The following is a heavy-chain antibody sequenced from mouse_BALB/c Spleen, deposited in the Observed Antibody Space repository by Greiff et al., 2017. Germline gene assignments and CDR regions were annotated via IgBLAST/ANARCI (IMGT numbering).Heavy chain of an antibody. Sequence: QVHVKQSGAELAKPGASVKMSCKASGYTFTSYWMHWVKQRPGQGLEWIGYINPSTGYTEYNQKFKDKATLTADKSSSTAYMQLSSLTSEDSAVYYCARWGTGSLYAMDYWGQGTSVTVSS. CDR2: INPSTGYT. CDR3: ARWGTGSLYAMDY. J-gene: IGHJ4*01. V-gene: IGHV1-7*01. CDR1: GYTFTSYW. D-gene: IGHD4-1*01.